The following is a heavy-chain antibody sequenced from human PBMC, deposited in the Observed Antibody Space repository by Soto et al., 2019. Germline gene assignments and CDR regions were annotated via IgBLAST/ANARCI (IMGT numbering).Heavy chain of an antibody. D-gene: IGHD6-13*01. V-gene: IGHV4-30-2*01. Sequence: QLQLQESGSGLVKPSQTLSLTCAVSGGSISSGGYSWSWIRQPPGKGLEWIGYIYHSGSTYYNPSLKSRVTISVDRSKNQFSPKLSSVTAADTAVYYCARDLRIAAAGTHYYYGMDVWGQGTTVTVSS. J-gene: IGHJ6*02. CDR1: GGSISSGGYS. CDR2: IYHSGST. CDR3: ARDLRIAAAGTHYYYGMDV.